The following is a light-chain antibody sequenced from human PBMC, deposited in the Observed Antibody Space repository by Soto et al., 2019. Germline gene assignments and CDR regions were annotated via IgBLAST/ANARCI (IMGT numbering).Light chain of an antibody. CDR3: KQYGSSGT. CDR2: DAS. J-gene: IGKJ1*01. V-gene: IGKV3-20*01. CDR1: QSVSSY. Sequence: DIVLTQSPGTLSLSPGERATLSCRASQSVSSYLAWYQQKPGQAPRLLIYDASNRATGIQARFSGSGSGTDFTLTISRLEPEDFAVYYCKQYGSSGTCGQGTKVDIK.